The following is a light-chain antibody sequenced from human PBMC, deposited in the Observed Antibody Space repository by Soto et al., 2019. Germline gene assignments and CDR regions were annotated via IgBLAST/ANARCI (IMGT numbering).Light chain of an antibody. J-gene: IGKJ1*01. CDR3: QQYYNWPQT. Sequence: EIVLTQSPATLSVSPGDRATLSCRASQSVTSNLAWYQHKPGQAPRLLIYGASTRATGIPARFSGSGSGTEFTLTISSLQSEDFAVYYCQQYYNWPQTFGQGTKVEVK. V-gene: IGKV3-15*01. CDR1: QSVTSN. CDR2: GAS.